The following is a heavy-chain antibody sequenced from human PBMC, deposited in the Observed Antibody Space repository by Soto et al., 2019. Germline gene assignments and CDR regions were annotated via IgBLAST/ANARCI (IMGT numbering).Heavy chain of an antibody. CDR1: GYTFTSYY. J-gene: IGHJ3*02. V-gene: IGHV1-46*01. Sequence: ASVKVSCKASGYTFTSYYMHWVRQAPGQGLEWMGIINPSGGSTSYAQKFQGRVTMTRDTSTSTVYMELSSLRSEDTAVYYCARIPSITGPRGAFDIWGQGTMVTVSS. CDR2: INPSGGST. D-gene: IGHD1-20*01. CDR3: ARIPSITGPRGAFDI.